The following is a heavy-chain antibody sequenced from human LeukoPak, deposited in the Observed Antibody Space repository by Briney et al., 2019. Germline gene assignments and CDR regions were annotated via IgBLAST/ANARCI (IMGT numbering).Heavy chain of an antibody. CDR3: ARVVDDSRSDYFDY. V-gene: IGHV1-69*04. D-gene: IGHD3-22*01. CDR2: IIPILGIA. CDR1: GGTFSSYA. J-gene: IGHJ4*02. Sequence: ASVKVSCKASGGTFSSYAISWVRQAPGQGLEWMGRIIPILGIANYAQKFQGRVTITADKSTSTACMELSSLRSEDTAVYYCARVVDDSRSDYFDYWGQGTLVTVSS.